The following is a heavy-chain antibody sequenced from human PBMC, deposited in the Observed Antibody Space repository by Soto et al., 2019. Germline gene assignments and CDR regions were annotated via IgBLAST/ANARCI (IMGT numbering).Heavy chain of an antibody. CDR2: ISYDGSNK. CDR3: AKDLCDSGYEGENWFDP. D-gene: IGHD5-12*01. J-gene: IGHJ5*02. CDR1: GFTFSSYG. V-gene: IGHV3-30*18. Sequence: QVQLVESGGGVVQPGRSLRLSCAASGFTFSSYGMHWVRQAPGKGLEWVAVISYDGSNKYYADSVKGRFTISRDNSKNTLYLQMNSLRAEDTAVYYCAKDLCDSGYEGENWFDPWGQGTLVTVSS.